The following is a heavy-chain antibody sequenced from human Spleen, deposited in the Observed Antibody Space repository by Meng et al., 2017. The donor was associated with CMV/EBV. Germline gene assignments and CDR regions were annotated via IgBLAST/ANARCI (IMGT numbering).Heavy chain of an antibody. CDR1: GYTFNDYF. J-gene: IGHJ1*01. CDR2: INPKSGGT. Sequence: ASVKVSCKASGYTFNDYFIHWVRQAPGQGLEWMGWINPKSGGTNYAQKFQGRVTMTRDTSITTAYMELSRLRSNDTAVFYCARGGLSTALPEAPSSSSIDSWGQGTLVTVSS. D-gene: IGHD2/OR15-2a*01. V-gene: IGHV1-2*02. CDR3: ARGGLSTALPEAPSSSSIDS.